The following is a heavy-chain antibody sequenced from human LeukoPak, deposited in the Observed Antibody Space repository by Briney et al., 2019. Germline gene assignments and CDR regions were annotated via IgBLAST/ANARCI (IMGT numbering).Heavy chain of an antibody. CDR2: TYSSGST. D-gene: IGHD6-13*01. Sequence: TLSLTCTVSGGSISSDTYYWTWIRQPAGKGLEWIGSTYSSGSTNYNPSLKSRVTISVDTSKNHFSLNLSSVTAADTAVYYCARGQYSSSWYGNWYFDLWGRGTLVTVSS. J-gene: IGHJ2*01. CDR1: GGSISSDTYY. V-gene: IGHV4-61*02. CDR3: ARGQYSSSWYGNWYFDL.